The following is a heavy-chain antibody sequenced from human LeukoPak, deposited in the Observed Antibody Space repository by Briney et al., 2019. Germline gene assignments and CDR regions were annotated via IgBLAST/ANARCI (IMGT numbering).Heavy chain of an antibody. V-gene: IGHV3-23*01. Sequence: GGSLRLSCAASGFTFSNYGMSWVRQATGKGLEWVSAISGSGGSTYYADSVKGRFTISRDNSKNTLYLQMNSLRAEDTAVYYCAKGGFRTTVTVHDYWGQGTLVTVSS. D-gene: IGHD4-17*01. CDR1: GFTFSNYG. J-gene: IGHJ4*02. CDR3: AKGGFRTTVTVHDY. CDR2: ISGSGGST.